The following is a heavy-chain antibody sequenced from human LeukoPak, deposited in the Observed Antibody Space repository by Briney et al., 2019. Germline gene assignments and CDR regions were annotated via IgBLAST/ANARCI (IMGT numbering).Heavy chain of an antibody. CDR2: IYYSGST. CDR3: ARELSAPVTYGDYGDAFDI. D-gene: IGHD4-17*01. J-gene: IGHJ3*02. CDR1: GGSISSYY. Sequence: SESLSLTCTVSGGSISSYYWSWIRQPPGKGLEWIGNIYYSGSTNYNPSLKSRVTISVDTSKNQFSLKLSSVTAADTAVYYCARELSAPVTYGDYGDAFDIWGQGTMVTVSS. V-gene: IGHV4-59*01.